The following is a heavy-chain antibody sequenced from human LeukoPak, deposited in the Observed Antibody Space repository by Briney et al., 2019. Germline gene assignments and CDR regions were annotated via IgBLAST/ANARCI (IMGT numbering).Heavy chain of an antibody. CDR3: ARNPFSSRKSADYSCAMDV. Sequence: GGSLSLSCAASGLTFSDYYRSWIRQAPGKGLEWVSYISSSGSTKYNADSVKGGFTISRENPKNSLYLQMNGLRADHTAVYYCARNPFSSRKSADYSCAMDVWGDGTTVTASP. J-gene: IGHJ6*01. CDR2: ISSSGSTK. CDR1: GLTFSDYY. V-gene: IGHV3-11*01. D-gene: IGHD6-19*01.